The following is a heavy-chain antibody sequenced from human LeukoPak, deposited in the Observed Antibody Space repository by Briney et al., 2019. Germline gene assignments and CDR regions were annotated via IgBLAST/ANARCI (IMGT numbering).Heavy chain of an antibody. CDR1: GYTFTSYY. D-gene: IGHD3-10*01. CDR3: ARALGRDYYGSGSPMLYEIDY. V-gene: IGHV1-46*01. CDR2: INPSGGST. Sequence: GASVKVSCKASGYTFTSYYMHWVRQAPGQGLEWMGIINPSGGSTSYAQKFQGRVTMTRDTSTSTVYMELSSLRSEDTAVYYCARALGRDYYGSGSPMLYEIDYWGQGTLVTVSS. J-gene: IGHJ4*02.